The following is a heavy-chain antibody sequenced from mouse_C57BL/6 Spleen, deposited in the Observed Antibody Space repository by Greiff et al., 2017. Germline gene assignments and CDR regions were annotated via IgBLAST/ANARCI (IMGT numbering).Heavy chain of an antibody. J-gene: IGHJ4*01. CDR1: GYTFTSYW. Sequence: QVQLKQPGAELVKPGASVKMSCKASGYTFTSYWITWVKKRPGQGLAWIGDIYPGRGSTNYNEQFKSKATLPVDTSSRTAYMQLSSLTSEDCAVYYCARTDYYAMDYWGQGTSVTVAS. V-gene: IGHV1-55*01. CDR3: ARTDYYAMDY. CDR2: IYPGRGST.